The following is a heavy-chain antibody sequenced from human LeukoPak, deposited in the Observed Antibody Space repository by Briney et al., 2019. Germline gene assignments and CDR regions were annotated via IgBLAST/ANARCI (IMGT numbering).Heavy chain of an antibody. D-gene: IGHD2-8*01. V-gene: IGHV4-4*08. CDR1: GVSVTIYQ. CDR2: TQSDGIT. CDR3: ATNAGPVPHDAFDI. J-gene: IGHJ3*02. Sequence: SETLSLTCTVAGVSVTIYQWYWIRQPPGQELEWIGYTQSDGITDYNPSLKSRVLISKDTSKNQISLRLSSVTAADTALYYCATNAGPVPHDAFDIWGQGTMVTVSS.